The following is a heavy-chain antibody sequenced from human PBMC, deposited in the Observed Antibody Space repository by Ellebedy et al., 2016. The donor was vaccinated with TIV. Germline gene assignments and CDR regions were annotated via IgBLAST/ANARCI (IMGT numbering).Heavy chain of an antibody. J-gene: IGHJ4*02. V-gene: IGHV4-39*07. Sequence: SETLSLXXTVSGGSISSSTYYWGWIRQPPGKGLEWIGSMFYSGSTYYNPSLKSRVTISVDTSKNQFSLKLSSVTAADTAVYYCASLDNDFWSGYYWAHFDYWGQGTLVTVSS. CDR2: MFYSGST. D-gene: IGHD3-3*01. CDR3: ASLDNDFWSGYYWAHFDY. CDR1: GGSISSSTYY.